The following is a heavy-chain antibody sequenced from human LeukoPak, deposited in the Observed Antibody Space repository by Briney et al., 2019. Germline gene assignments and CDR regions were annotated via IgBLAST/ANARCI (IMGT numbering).Heavy chain of an antibody. CDR1: GFTFSSYA. CDR2: ISGSGGST. J-gene: IGHJ6*02. CDR3: ARESRGFWSGYWTGYYGMDV. V-gene: IGHV3-23*01. Sequence: GGSLRLSCAASGFTFSSYAMSWVRQAPGKGLEWVSAISGSGGSTYYADSVKGRFTISRDNSKSTLYLQMNSLRAEDTAVYYCARESRGFWSGYWTGYYGMDVWGQGTTVTVSS. D-gene: IGHD3-3*01.